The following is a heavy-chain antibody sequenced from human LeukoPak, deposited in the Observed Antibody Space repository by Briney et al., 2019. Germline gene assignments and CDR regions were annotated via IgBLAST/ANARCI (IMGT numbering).Heavy chain of an antibody. D-gene: IGHD6-13*01. J-gene: IGHJ6*02. CDR1: GYTFTSSY. CDR3: ARAGYSSSWESPATDGMDV. CDR2: INTNTGNP. V-gene: IGHV7-4-1*02. Sequence: ASVKVSCKASGYTFTSSYMHWVRQSPGQGLEWMGWINTNTGNPTYAQGFTGRFVFSLDTSVSTAYLQISSLKAEDTAVYYCARAGYSSSWESPATDGMDVWGQGTTVTVSS.